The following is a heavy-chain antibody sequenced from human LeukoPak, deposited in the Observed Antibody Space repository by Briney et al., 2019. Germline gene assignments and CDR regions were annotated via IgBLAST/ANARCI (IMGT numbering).Heavy chain of an antibody. CDR3: AKDLVVGASV. CDR1: GFTFGTSA. CDR2: FGRSGSDT. J-gene: IGHJ4*02. D-gene: IGHD1-26*01. Sequence: PGGSLRLSCAASGFTFGTSAMSWVRQAPGKGPEWVSTFGRSGSDTYYSDSVKGRFTIFRDNSKNTLYLQMNSLRAEDTAVYYCAKDLVVGASVWGQGTLVTVSS. V-gene: IGHV3-23*01.